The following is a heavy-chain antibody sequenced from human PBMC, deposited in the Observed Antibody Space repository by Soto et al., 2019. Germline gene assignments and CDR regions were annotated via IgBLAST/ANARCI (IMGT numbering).Heavy chain of an antibody. J-gene: IGHJ4*02. CDR3: AKGLFSQWLAFDY. V-gene: IGHV3-23*01. CDR1: GFTFSSYA. CDR2: ISGSGGST. Sequence: HPGGSLRLSCAASGFTFSSYAMSWVRQAPGKGLEWVSAISGSGGSTYYADSVKGRFTISRDNSKNTLYLQMNSLRAEDTAVYYCAKGLFSQWLAFDYWGQGTLVTVSS. D-gene: IGHD6-19*01.